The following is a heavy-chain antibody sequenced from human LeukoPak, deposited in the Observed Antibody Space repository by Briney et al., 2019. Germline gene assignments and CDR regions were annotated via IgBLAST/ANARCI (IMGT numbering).Heavy chain of an antibody. V-gene: IGHV4-34*01. Sequence: PSETLSLTCAVYGGSFSGYYWSWIRQPPGKGLEWIGEINHSGSTNYNPSLKSRVTISVDTSKNQFSLKLSSVAAADTAVYYCARGTRPTYDFWSGYYYFDYWGQGTLVTVSS. CDR2: INHSGST. CDR3: ARGTRPTYDFWSGYYYFDY. D-gene: IGHD3-3*01. J-gene: IGHJ4*02. CDR1: GGSFSGYY.